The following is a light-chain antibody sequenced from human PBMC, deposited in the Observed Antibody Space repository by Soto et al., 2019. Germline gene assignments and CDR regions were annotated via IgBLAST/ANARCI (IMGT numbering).Light chain of an antibody. V-gene: IGKV4-1*01. CDR2: WAS. CDR3: QQYYSTPPT. CDR1: QSFLYSSNNKNY. J-gene: IGKJ4*01. Sequence: DILMTQSPDSLAVSLGERSTINCKSSQSFLYSSNNKNYLAWYPQKPGQPPKLLIYWASTRESGVPDRFSGSGSGTDFTLTISSLQAEDVAVYYCQQYYSTPPTFGGGTKVDI.